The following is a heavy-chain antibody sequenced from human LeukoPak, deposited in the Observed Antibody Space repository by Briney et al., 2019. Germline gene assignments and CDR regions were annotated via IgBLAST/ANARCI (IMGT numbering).Heavy chain of an antibody. V-gene: IGHV4-39*01. CDR1: GGSISSNSYY. CDR2: IYYSGST. CDR3: ARRVAAAGTSDWFDP. Sequence: PSETLSLTCTVSGGSISSNSYYWGWIRQPPGKGLEWIGSIYYSGSTYYNPSLKSRVTISVDTSKNQFSLKLSSVTAADTAVYYCARRVAAAGTSDWFDPWGQGTLVTVSS. D-gene: IGHD6-13*01. J-gene: IGHJ5*02.